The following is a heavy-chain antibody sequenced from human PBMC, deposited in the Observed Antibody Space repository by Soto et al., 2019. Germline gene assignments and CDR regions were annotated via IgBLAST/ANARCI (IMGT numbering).Heavy chain of an antibody. Sequence: GGSLRLSCAASGFTFSSYGMHWVRQAPGKGLEWVAVISYDGSNKYYADSVKGRFTIFRDNSKNTLYLQMNSLRAEDTAVYYCAKKARIYCSGGSCYWWALDYWGQGTLITVSS. D-gene: IGHD2-15*01. CDR1: GFTFSSYG. V-gene: IGHV3-30*18. J-gene: IGHJ4*02. CDR2: ISYDGSNK. CDR3: AKKARIYCSGGSCYWWALDY.